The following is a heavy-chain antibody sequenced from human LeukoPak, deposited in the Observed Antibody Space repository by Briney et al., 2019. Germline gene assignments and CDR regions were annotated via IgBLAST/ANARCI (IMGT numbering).Heavy chain of an antibody. CDR1: GGSFGGYY. CDR2: INHSGST. D-gene: IGHD3-22*01. CDR3: VRWVYYYDSTGQYDY. Sequence: SETLSLTCAVYGGSFGGYYWSWIRQPPGKGLEWIGEINHSGSTNYNPSLKSRVTISVDTSKNQFSLKLSSVTAADTAVYYCVRWVYYYDSTGQYDYWGQGTLVTVSS. V-gene: IGHV4-34*01. J-gene: IGHJ4*02.